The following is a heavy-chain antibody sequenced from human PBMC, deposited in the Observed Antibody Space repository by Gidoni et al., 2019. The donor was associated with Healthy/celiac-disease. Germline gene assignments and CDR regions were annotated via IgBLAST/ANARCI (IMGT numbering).Heavy chain of an antibody. CDR1: GGSFSGYY. D-gene: IGHD2-8*02. Sequence: QVQLQQWGAGLLKPSETLSLTCAVYGGSFSGYYWSWIRQPPGEGLEWIGEIKHSGSTNYSPSLKSRVTISVDTSKNQFSLKLSSVTAADTAVYYCARWGTVDYFDYWGQGTLVTVSS. CDR3: ARWGTVDYFDY. CDR2: IKHSGST. J-gene: IGHJ4*02. V-gene: IGHV4-34*01.